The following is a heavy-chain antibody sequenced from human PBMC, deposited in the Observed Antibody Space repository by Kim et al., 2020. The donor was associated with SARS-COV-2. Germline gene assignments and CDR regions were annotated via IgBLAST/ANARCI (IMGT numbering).Heavy chain of an antibody. V-gene: IGHV3-23*01. CDR3: AKDENLPVAGHEGWYFDY. D-gene: IGHD6-19*01. CDR1: GFTFSSYA. CDR2: ISGSGGST. Sequence: GGSLRLSCAASGFTFSSYAMSWVRQAPGKGLEWVSAISGSGGSTYYADSVKGRFTISRDNSKNTLYLQMNSLRAEDTAVYYCAKDENLPVAGHEGWYFDYWGQGTLVTVSS. J-gene: IGHJ4*02.